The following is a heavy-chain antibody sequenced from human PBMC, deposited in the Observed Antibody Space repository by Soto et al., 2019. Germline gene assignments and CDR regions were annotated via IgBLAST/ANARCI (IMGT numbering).Heavy chain of an antibody. CDR2: ISYDGSNK. CDR1: GFTFSSYA. J-gene: IGHJ6*02. Sequence: GGSLRLSCAASGFTFSSYAMHWVRQAPGKGLEWVAVISYDGSNKYYADSVKGRFTISRDNSKNTLYLQMNSLRAEDTAVYYCARDTGIAAAGTLYYYYGMDVWGQGTTVTVSS. D-gene: IGHD6-13*01. CDR3: ARDTGIAAAGTLYYYYGMDV. V-gene: IGHV3-30-3*01.